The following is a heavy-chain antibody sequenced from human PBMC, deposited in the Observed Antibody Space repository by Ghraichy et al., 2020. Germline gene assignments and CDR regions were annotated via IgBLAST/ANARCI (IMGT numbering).Heavy chain of an antibody. Sequence: GSLRLSCAASGFTFSHYAMSWVRQAPGKGLECVSSISGSGISTYYADSVKGRFTISRDNSKNTLYLQMNSLRSEDTAVYYCAKVYSSGWYQVKSGPFDYWGQGILATVSS. CDR1: GFTFSHYA. J-gene: IGHJ4*02. D-gene: IGHD6-19*01. V-gene: IGHV3-23*01. CDR2: ISGSGIST. CDR3: AKVYSSGWYQVKSGPFDY.